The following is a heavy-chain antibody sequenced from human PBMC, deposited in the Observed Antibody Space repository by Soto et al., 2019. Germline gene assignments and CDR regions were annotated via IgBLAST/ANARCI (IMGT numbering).Heavy chain of an antibody. Sequence: GASVKVSCRDSGYALTSYDINWVRHATGQGLEWMGWMNPNSGNTGYAQKFQGRVTMTRNTSISTAYMELSSLRSEDTAVYYCARGGRSGYCSSTSCLYYGMDVWGQGTTVTVSS. CDR2: MNPNSGNT. V-gene: IGHV1-8*01. CDR1: GYALTSYD. D-gene: IGHD2-2*01. CDR3: ARGGRSGYCSSTSCLYYGMDV. J-gene: IGHJ6*02.